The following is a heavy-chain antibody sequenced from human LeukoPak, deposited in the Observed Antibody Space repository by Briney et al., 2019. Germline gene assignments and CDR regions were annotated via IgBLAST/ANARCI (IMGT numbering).Heavy chain of an antibody. V-gene: IGHV3-11*04. D-gene: IGHD4-17*01. J-gene: IGHJ4*02. CDR1: GFTFSDYY. CDR3: ARHPYAVLDY. Sequence: PGGSLRLSCAASGFTFSDYYMSWIRQAPGKGLEWVSFITGSGFTTYYADSVKGRFTISRDNAKSSLYLQMNSLRADDTAVYYCARHPYAVLDYWGQGTLVTVSS. CDR2: ITGSGFTT.